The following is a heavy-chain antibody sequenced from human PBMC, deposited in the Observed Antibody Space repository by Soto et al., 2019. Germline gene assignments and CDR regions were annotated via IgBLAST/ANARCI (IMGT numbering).Heavy chain of an antibody. CDR2: ISGSGGST. CDR1: GFTFSSYA. D-gene: IGHD4-4*01. J-gene: IGHJ4*02. CDR3: AKDREDSNYEVPEYFDY. Sequence: GGSLRLSCTASGFTFSSYAMSWVRQAPGKGLEWVSAISGSGGSTYYADSVKGRFTISRDNSKNTLYLQMNSLRAEDTAVYYCAKDREDSNYEVPEYFDYWGQGTLVTVSS. V-gene: IGHV3-23*01.